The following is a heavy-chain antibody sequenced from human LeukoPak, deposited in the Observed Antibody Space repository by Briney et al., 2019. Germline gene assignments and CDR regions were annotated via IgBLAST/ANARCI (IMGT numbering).Heavy chain of an antibody. CDR1: GYSLIEVA. Sequence: ASVKVSCKFSGYSLIEVAMHWVRQAPGKGLEWVGSFDPEDGEDGETHYAQKFQGRVTMTEDASTDKAYMELTSLSPEDTALYYCAMTDRYAGGPFDYWGQGTLVTVSS. V-gene: IGHV1-24*01. J-gene: IGHJ4*02. CDR3: AMTDRYAGGPFDY. D-gene: IGHD3-9*01. CDR2: FDPEDGEDGET.